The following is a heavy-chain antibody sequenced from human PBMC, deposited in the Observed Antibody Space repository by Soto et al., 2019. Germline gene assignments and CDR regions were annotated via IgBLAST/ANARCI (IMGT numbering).Heavy chain of an antibody. J-gene: IGHJ4*02. CDR2: ISGRGGST. V-gene: IGHV3-23*01. CDR1: GFTFSSYA. D-gene: IGHD2-2*01. CDR3: EKTCSSTKTAADAAAGYYFDY. Sequence: GGSLRLSCAAAGFTFSSYAMSWVRQAPGKGLEWVSAISGRGGSTYYADSVKGRFTISRDNSKNTLYLQMNRLRAEDKAVHYCEKTCSSTKTAADAAAGYYFDYWGQGTLVTVSS.